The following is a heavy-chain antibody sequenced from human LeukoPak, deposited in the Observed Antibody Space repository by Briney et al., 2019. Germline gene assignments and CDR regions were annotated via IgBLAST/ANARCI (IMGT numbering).Heavy chain of an antibody. CDR1: GFTFSSYG. J-gene: IGHJ5*02. CDR2: ISGSGGST. V-gene: IGHV3-23*01. D-gene: IGHD6-19*01. Sequence: GGSLRLSCAASGFTFSSYGMSWVRQAPGKGLEWVSAISGSGGSTYYADTVKGRFTISRDNSKNTLYLQMNSLRAEDTAVYYCAKESGAVAVSHWFDPWGQGTLVTVSS. CDR3: AKESGAVAVSHWFDP.